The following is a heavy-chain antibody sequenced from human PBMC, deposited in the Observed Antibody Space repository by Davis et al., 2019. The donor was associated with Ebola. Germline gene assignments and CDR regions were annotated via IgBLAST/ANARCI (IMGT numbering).Heavy chain of an antibody. D-gene: IGHD6-13*01. CDR3: AKGIAAAGPGLDY. Sequence: PSETLSLTCAVSGYSISSGYYWGWIRQPPGKGLEWIGSIYHSGSTYYNPSLKSRVTISVDTSKNQFSLKLSSVTAADTAVYYCAKGIAAAGPGLDYWGQGTLVTVFS. CDR2: IYHSGST. J-gene: IGHJ4*02. CDR1: GYSISSGYY. V-gene: IGHV4-38-2*01.